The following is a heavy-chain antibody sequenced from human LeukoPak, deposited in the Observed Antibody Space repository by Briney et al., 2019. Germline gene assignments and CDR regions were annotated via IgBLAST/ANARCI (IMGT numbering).Heavy chain of an antibody. V-gene: IGHV5-51*01. CDR2: IYPGDSDT. J-gene: IGHJ3*02. CDR3: ARPGSSSATLDAFDI. Sequence: GESLKISCKGAGYSFTSYWVGWVRQMPGKGLEWMGIIYPGDSDTRYSPSFQGQVTISADKSISTAYLQWSSLKASDTAMYYCARPGSSSATLDAFDIWGQGTMVTVSS. CDR1: GYSFTSYW. D-gene: IGHD6-6*01.